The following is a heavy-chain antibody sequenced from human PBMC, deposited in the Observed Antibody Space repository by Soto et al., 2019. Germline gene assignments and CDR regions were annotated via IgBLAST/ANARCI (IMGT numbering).Heavy chain of an antibody. CDR3: ARVPGIAACSNWLGP. J-gene: IGHJ5*02. V-gene: IGHV4-31*03. Sequence: NPSESLSLTCTVSGGSISSGGYYWSWIRQHPGKGLEWIGYIYYSGSTYYNPSLKSRVTISVDTSKNQFSLKLNSGTAADPAVFYCARVPGIAACSNWLGPSRQGTLGTVPS. CDR2: IYYSGST. CDR1: GGSISSGGYY. D-gene: IGHD6-13*01.